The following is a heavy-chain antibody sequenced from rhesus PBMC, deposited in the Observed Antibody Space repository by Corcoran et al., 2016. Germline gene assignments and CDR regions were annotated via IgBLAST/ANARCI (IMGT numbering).Heavy chain of an antibody. V-gene: IGHV4-93*01. CDR1: GGSMSSSNW. D-gene: IGHD4-4*01. CDR3: ARFMVGDRFDG. J-gene: IGHJ5-1*01. CDR2: IYGGRGST. Sequence: QVQLQESGPGLVKPSETLSLTCAVSGGSMSSSNWWSWIRQSPGKGLELIGFIYGGRGSTGENPPLKSRVTISTDKSKNQFSLKRSSVTAADTAVYYCARFMVGDRFDGWGPGVLVTVSS.